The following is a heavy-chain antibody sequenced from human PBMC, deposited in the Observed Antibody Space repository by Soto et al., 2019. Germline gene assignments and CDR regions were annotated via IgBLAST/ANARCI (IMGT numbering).Heavy chain of an antibody. D-gene: IGHD6-19*01. Sequence: GSGPTLVNPTQTLTLTCTFSGFSLTTSGVGVGWIRQPPGKALEWLALIYGNDEKRYGPSLKSRLTITKDTSRNQVVLTMTNMDPVDTATYYCAHRLRWLANFDYWGQGTLVTVSS. V-gene: IGHV2-5*01. CDR3: AHRLRWLANFDY. CDR1: GFSLTTSGVG. CDR2: IYGNDEK. J-gene: IGHJ4*02.